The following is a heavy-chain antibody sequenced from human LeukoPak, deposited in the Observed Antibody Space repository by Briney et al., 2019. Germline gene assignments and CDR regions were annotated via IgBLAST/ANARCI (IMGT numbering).Heavy chain of an antibody. J-gene: IGHJ4*02. CDR3: ARDLSPVVRASPMGY. V-gene: IGHV3-30*03. CDR1: GFTFTTYG. CDR2: ITYDGYYK. Sequence: QPGGSLRLSCAASGFTFTTYGMHWVRQSPGKGLEWVALITYDGYYKYYSDSVKGRFTISSDTSKNTLYLQMNGLRAEDTAVYYCARDLSPVVRASPMGYWGQGTLVTVSS. D-gene: IGHD3-10*01.